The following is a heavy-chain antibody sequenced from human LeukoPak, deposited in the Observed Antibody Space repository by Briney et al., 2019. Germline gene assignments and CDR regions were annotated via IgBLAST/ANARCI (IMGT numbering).Heavy chain of an antibody. V-gene: IGHV4-4*09. D-gene: IGHD6-13*01. CDR2: IYTSGST. Sequence: SETLSLTCTVSGGSISSYYWSWIRQPPGKGLEWIGYIYTSGSTNYNPSLKSRVTISVDTSKNQFSLKLSSVTAADTAVYYCARLGGIAAAGTGWFDPWGQGTLVTVSS. CDR3: ARLGGIAAAGTGWFDP. CDR1: GGSISSYY. J-gene: IGHJ5*02.